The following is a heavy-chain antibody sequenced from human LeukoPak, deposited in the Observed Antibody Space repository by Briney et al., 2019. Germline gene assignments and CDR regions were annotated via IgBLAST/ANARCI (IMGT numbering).Heavy chain of an antibody. D-gene: IGHD2-15*01. V-gene: IGHV3-30*02. CDR3: AKVGKQVVVVAAIDY. CDR1: GFTFNLYG. Sequence: PGGSLRLSCAASGFTFNLYGMHWVRQAPGKGLEWVAFIWYDGSNKYYADSVKGRFTISRDNSKNTVSLEMNSLRAEDTAVYYCAKVGKQVVVVAAIDYWGQGTLVTVSS. CDR2: IWYDGSNK. J-gene: IGHJ4*02.